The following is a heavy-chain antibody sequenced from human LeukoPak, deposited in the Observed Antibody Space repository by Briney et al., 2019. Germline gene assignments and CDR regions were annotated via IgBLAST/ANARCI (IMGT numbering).Heavy chain of an antibody. V-gene: IGHV4-34*01. CDR3: ARGILEVYYFDL. CDR1: GGSVSGYY. CDR2: IHHSGAT. D-gene: IGHD1-1*01. Sequence: SETLSFTCAVYGGSVSGYYWSWIRQPPGKGLEWIGEIHHSGATNYNPSLKSRATILLDKSKNQFSLKLRSVTAADTAVYYCARGILEVYYFDLWGRGTLVTVSS. J-gene: IGHJ2*01.